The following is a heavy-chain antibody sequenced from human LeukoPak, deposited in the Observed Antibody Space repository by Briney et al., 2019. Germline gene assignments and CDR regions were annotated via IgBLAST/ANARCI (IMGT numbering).Heavy chain of an antibody. CDR2: ISSSSSYI. CDR3: ARGGELGYSSSWTPFDY. V-gene: IGHV3-21*01. CDR1: GFTFSSYS. J-gene: IGHJ4*02. Sequence: GGSLRLSCAASGFTFSSYSMNWVRQAPGKGLEWVSSISSSSSYIYYADSVKGRFTISRDNAKNSLYLQMNSLRAEDTAVYYCARGGELGYSSSWTPFDYWGQGTLVTVSS. D-gene: IGHD6-13*01.